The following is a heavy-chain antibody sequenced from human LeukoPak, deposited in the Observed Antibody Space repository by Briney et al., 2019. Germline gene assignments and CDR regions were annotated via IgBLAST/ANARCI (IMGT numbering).Heavy chain of an antibody. CDR3: AREVGSSWYRLSAFDI. D-gene: IGHD6-13*01. V-gene: IGHV3-7*01. J-gene: IGHJ3*02. CDR2: IKQDGSEK. Sequence: GGSLRLSCAASGFTFSSYAMSWVRQAPGKGLEWVANIKQDGSEKYYVDSVKGRFTISRDNAKNSLYLQMNSLRAEDTAVYYCAREVGSSWYRLSAFDIWGQGTMVTVSS. CDR1: GFTFSSYA.